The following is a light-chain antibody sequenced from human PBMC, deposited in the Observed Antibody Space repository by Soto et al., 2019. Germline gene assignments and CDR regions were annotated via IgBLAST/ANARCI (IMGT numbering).Light chain of an antibody. CDR1: QSVSSSH. Sequence: DIVLTQSPGTLSLSPGESVTLSCRASQSVSSSHVAWYQQKPGQAPRLFIYGASRRSTGIPDRFNGSGYGSDFTLNISRLQREDFAVYSCQHYGNSLTFGGGTKLEIK. CDR2: GAS. CDR3: QHYGNSLT. V-gene: IGKV3-20*01. J-gene: IGKJ4*01.